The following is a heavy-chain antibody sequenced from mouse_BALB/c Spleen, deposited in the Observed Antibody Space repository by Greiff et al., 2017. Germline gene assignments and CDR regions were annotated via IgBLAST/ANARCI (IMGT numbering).Heavy chain of an antibody. CDR3: ARGWGYFDY. CDR2: IYPYNGGT. Sequence: EVQLQQSGPELVKPGASVKISCKASGYTFTDYNMHWVKQSHGKSLEWIGYIYPYNGGTGYNQKFKSKATLTVDNSSSTAYMELRSLTSEDSADYYCARGWGYFDYWGQGTTLTVSS. J-gene: IGHJ2*01. D-gene: IGHD3-3*01. CDR1: GYTFTDYN. V-gene: IGHV1S29*02.